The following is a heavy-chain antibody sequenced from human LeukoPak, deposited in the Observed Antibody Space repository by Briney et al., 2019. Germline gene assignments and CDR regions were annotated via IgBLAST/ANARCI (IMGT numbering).Heavy chain of an antibody. V-gene: IGHV1-18*01. J-gene: IGHJ4*02. CDR2: ISAYNGNT. CDR3: ARDRYYDSSGYYYIPFVY. D-gene: IGHD3-22*01. CDR1: GYTFTSYG. Sequence: ASVKVSCKASGYTFTSYGISWVRQAPGQGLEWMGWISAYNGNTNYAQKLQGRVTMTTDTSTSTAYMELRSLRSDDTAVYYCARDRYYDSSGYYYIPFVYWGQGTLVTVSS.